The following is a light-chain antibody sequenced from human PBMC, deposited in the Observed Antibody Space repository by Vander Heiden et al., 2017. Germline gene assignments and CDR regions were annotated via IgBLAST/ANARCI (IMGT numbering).Light chain of an antibody. J-gene: IGKJ5*01. CDR1: QDISNY. V-gene: IGKV1-33*01. CDR3: QQYDNLPIT. Sequence: DIQMTQSPSSLSASVGDRVTITCQASQDISNYLNWYQQKPGKAPKLLIYDASNLETRVPSRLSGSGSGTDFTFTISSLQPEDIATYYCQQYDNLPITFGQGTRLEIK. CDR2: DAS.